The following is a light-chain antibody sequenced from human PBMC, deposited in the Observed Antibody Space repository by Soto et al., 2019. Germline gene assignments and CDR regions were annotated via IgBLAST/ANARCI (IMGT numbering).Light chain of an antibody. CDR2: GVS. Sequence: ALSQPASVSGSPGQSITISCTGTSRDVGNYKYVSWYQQPPGKASKLMIYGVSNRPSGVSNRFSGSKSGNTASLTISGLQAEDETDYYCFSYTSSGTYVFGTGTKVTVL. CDR1: SRDVGNYKY. CDR3: FSYTSSGTYV. J-gene: IGLJ1*01. V-gene: IGLV2-14*03.